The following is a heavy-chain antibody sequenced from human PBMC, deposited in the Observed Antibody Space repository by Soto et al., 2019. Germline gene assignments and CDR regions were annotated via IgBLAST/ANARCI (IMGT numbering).Heavy chain of an antibody. V-gene: IGHV1-69*01. J-gene: IGHJ4*02. CDR3: ARSPSGEYQLLTYSSSWLSFHY. CDR1: GGTLSSYA. CDR2: IIPIFGTA. Sequence: QVQLVQSGAEVKKPGSSVKVSCKASGGTLSSYAISWVRQAPGQGLEWMGGIIPIFGTANYAQKFQGRVTITADESTSTAYMELSSLRSEDTAVYYCARSPSGEYQLLTYSSSWLSFHYWGQGTLVTVSS. D-gene: IGHD6-13*01.